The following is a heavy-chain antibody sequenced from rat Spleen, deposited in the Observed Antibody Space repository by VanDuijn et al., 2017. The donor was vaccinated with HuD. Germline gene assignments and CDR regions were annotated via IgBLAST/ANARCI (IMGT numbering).Heavy chain of an antibody. CDR1: GITFNNYW. D-gene: IGHD5-1*01. J-gene: IGHJ4*01. CDR3: TTDRPGALMEA. Sequence: EVQLVESGGGLVQPGRSLKLTCVASGITFNNYWMTWIRQAPGKGLEWVASISNTGDTYYPDSVKGRFSVSRDNAKSTLYLQMNSLRSEDTATYYCTTDRPGALMEAWGQGASVTVSS. V-gene: IGHV5-31*01. CDR2: ISNTGDT.